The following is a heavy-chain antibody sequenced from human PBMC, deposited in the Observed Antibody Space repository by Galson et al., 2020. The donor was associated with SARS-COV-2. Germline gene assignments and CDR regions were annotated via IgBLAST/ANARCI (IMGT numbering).Heavy chain of an antibody. J-gene: IGHJ5*02. CDR2: GNTD. CDR3: VRDRYCTTSTCYNWFSP. V-gene: IGHV3-33*01. D-gene: IGHD2-2*02. Sequence: GNTDYYEDSVNGRFTVSRDNSNNKLYLQMNNLRADDTAVYYCVRDRYCTTSTCYNWFSPWGQGTLVTVSS.